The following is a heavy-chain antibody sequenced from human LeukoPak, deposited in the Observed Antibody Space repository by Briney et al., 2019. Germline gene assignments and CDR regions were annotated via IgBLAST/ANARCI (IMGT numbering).Heavy chain of an antibody. CDR1: GFIFSDSA. V-gene: IGHV3-73*01. J-gene: IGHJ2*01. CDR3: TSPAHDFDFWSGYHSV. CDR2: IRSKANSDET. Sequence: PGGSLRLSCTVSGFIFSDSAIHWVRQAAGKGLEWVGRIRSKANSDETAYAASVKGRFTISRDDSKDTAYLQMHSLKPEDTAVYHCTSPAHDFDFWSGYHSVWGRGAQVTVSS. D-gene: IGHD3-3*01.